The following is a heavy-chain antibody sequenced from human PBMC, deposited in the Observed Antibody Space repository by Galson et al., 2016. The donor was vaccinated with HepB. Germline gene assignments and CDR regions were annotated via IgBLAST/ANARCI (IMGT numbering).Heavy chain of an antibody. Sequence: SLRLSCAASGFAFRTYSMNWVRQTPGKGLEWVASITGTDYYTYYADSIQDRFTITRDNSKNTLYLQLNSLRAEDTAVYYCARGHTDILTGYYGALDYWVKGTLVTVSS. J-gene: IGHJ4*02. V-gene: IGHV3-21*04. D-gene: IGHD3-9*01. CDR2: ITGTDYYT. CDR1: GFAFRTYS. CDR3: ARGHTDILTGYYGALDY.